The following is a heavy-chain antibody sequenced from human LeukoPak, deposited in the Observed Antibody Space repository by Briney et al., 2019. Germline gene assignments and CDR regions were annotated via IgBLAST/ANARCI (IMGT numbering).Heavy chain of an antibody. D-gene: IGHD6-13*01. CDR3: ARGRKAAGFYYGMDV. CDR1: DHTFTYYY. Sequence: KTSETLSLTCDVTDHTFTYYYWTWIRQPPGKGLEWIGSIYYTGFSNYNPSLKSRVTISVDTSKNQFSLKLSSVTAADTAVYYCARGRKAAGFYYGMDVWGQGTTVTVSS. V-gene: IGHV4-59*12. CDR2: IYYTGFS. J-gene: IGHJ6*02.